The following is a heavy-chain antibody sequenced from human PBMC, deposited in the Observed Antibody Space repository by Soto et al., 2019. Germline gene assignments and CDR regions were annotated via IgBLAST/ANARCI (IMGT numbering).Heavy chain of an antibody. D-gene: IGHD1-1*01. Sequence: GGSLRLSCAASGFTVSSNYMSWVRQAPGKGLEWVSVIYSGGSTYYADSVKGRFTISRDNSKNTLYLQMNSLRAEDTAVYYCARVAKLEPPLFDYWGQGTLVTVSS. CDR2: IYSGGST. J-gene: IGHJ4*02. CDR1: GFTVSSNY. V-gene: IGHV3-66*01. CDR3: ARVAKLEPPLFDY.